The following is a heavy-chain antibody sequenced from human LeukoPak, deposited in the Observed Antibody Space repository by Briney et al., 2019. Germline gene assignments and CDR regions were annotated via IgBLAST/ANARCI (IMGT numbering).Heavy chain of an antibody. CDR3: ARDREAIAAAGSGDFDP. V-gene: IGHV1-3*01. CDR1: GYTFTSYA. CDR2: INAGNGST. Sequence: ASVKVSCKASGYTFTSYAMRWVRQAPGQRLEWMGWINAGNGSTKYSQKFQGRVTITRDTSASTAYMELSSLRSEDTAVYYCARDREAIAAAGSGDFDPWGQGTLVTVSS. D-gene: IGHD6-13*01. J-gene: IGHJ5*02.